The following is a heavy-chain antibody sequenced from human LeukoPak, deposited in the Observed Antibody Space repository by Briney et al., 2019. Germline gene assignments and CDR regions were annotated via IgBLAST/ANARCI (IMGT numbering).Heavy chain of an antibody. CDR1: GGTFSSYA. J-gene: IGHJ3*02. D-gene: IGHD3-22*01. CDR3: ARVGFGSGYYFAAFDI. CDR2: IIPIFGTA. V-gene: IGHV1-69*13. Sequence: GASVKVSCKASGGTFSSYAFSWVRQAPGQGLEWMGGIIPIFGTANYAQKFQGRVTITADEYTSTAYMELSSLRSEDTAVYYCARVGFGSGYYFAAFDIWGQGTMVTVSS.